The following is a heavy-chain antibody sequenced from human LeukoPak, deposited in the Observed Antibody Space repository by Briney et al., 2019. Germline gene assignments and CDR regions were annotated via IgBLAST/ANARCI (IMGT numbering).Heavy chain of an antibody. CDR2: IYNSGST. CDR1: GASINSYY. Sequence: PSETLSLTSTVSGASINSYYWSWIRHPPGKGLEWVGYIYNSGSTDYNPSLKSRVTISVDTSQNHFYLKLSSVTAADTAVYYCARSSRGTSDYYGMDVWGQGTTVTVSS. J-gene: IGHJ6*02. D-gene: IGHD1-1*01. CDR3: ARSSRGTSDYYGMDV. V-gene: IGHV4-59*01.